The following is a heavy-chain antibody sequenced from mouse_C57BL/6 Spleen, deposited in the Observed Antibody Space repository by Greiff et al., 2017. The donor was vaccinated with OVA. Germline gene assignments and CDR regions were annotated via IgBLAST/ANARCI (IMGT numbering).Heavy chain of an antibody. V-gene: IGHV5-9*01. D-gene: IGHD3-3*01. CDR2: ISGGGGNT. J-gene: IGHJ2*01. CDR3: AREGDGGYYFDY. Sequence: EVQGVESGGGLVKPGGSLKLSCAASGFTFSSYTMSWVRQTPGKRLEWVATISGGGGNTYYPDSVKGRFTISRDNAKNTLYLQMSSLRSEDTALYYCAREGDGGYYFDYWGQGTTLTVSS. CDR1: GFTFSSYT.